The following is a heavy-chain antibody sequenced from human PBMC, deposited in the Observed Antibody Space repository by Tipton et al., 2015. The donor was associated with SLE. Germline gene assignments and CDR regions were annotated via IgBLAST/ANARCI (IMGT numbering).Heavy chain of an antibody. V-gene: IGHV4-39*07. CDR3: ASTIVVVAAATPTHAEYFQH. J-gene: IGHJ1*01. Sequence: GLVKPSETLSLTCSVSGGSIRNTSYYWGWIRQPPGKGLEWIGRIYTSGSTNYNPSLKSRVTISVDTSKNQFSLKLGSVTAADTAVYYCASTIVVVAAATPTHAEYFQHWGQGTLVTVSS. D-gene: IGHD2-15*01. CDR2: IYTSGST. CDR1: GGSIRNTSYY.